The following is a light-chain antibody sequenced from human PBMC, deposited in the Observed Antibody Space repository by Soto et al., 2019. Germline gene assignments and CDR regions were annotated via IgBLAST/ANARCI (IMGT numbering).Light chain of an antibody. CDR2: GAS. V-gene: IGKV1D-12*01. J-gene: IGKJ1*01. CDR3: QQAYTFPRT. CDR1: QDISHY. Sequence: DIQVTQSPSSVSASVGDRVTITCRASQDISHYLAWYQQKPGKAPKLLIYGASSLQSGVPSSFSGSGSGTDFTLTISSLQPEDFATFYCQQAYTFPRTFGQGTKVEIQ.